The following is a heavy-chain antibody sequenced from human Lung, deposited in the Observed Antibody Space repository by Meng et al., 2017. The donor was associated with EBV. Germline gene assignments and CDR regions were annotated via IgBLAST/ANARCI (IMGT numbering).Heavy chain of an antibody. Sequence: QLQRRQSGPALLKPSQTRSPACTVSGGSVSSGSNYWSWIRQQPGKSLEWIGYIYYSGSTYYNPSLKCLVSISVDTSNNQFSLKLSSVTAADTAVYYCARAVDTGYFDYWGQGTLVTVSS. D-gene: IGHD5-18*01. CDR2: IYYSGST. CDR3: ARAVDTGYFDY. V-gene: IGHV4-31*01. J-gene: IGHJ4*02. CDR1: GGSVSSGSNY.